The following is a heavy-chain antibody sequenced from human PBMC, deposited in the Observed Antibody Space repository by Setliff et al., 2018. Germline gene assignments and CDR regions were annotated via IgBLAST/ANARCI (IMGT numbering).Heavy chain of an antibody. CDR3: ARARPATIAGVVPGVADFGIDV. D-gene: IGHD2-2*01. CDR1: SGSMRNYY. V-gene: IGHV4-4*07. J-gene: IGHJ6*02. CDR2: IYTSGST. Sequence: TSETLSLTCSVSSGSMRNYYWIWIRQPAGEGLEWIGRIYTSGSTNYNPSLKRRVTISLEMSKNQFSLTLSSVTAADTAVYYCARARPATIAGVVPGVADFGIDVWGQGTTGTVSS.